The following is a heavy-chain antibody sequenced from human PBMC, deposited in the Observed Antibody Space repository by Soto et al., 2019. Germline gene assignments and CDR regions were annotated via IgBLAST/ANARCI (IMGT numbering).Heavy chain of an antibody. Sequence: PSETLSLTCTVSGGSISSDYWSWIRQPPGKGLEWIAYIYYSGSTNYNPSLKSRVAISGDTPKNQFSLKLSSVTAADTAVYYCARTVIGGFDYWGQGTLVTVSS. CDR1: GGSISSDY. V-gene: IGHV4-59*01. CDR3: ARTVIGGFDY. D-gene: IGHD3-16*02. J-gene: IGHJ4*02. CDR2: IYYSGST.